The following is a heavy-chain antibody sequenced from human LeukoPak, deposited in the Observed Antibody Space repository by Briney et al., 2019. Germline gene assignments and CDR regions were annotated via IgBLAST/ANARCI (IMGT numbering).Heavy chain of an antibody. J-gene: IGHJ5*02. CDR2: IIPIFGTA. CDR1: GGTFSSYA. CDR3: ARDVGIAVAGRNWFDP. Sequence: SVKVSCKASGGTFSSYAISWVRQAPGQGLEWMGGIIPIFGTANYAQKFQGRVTITADESTGTAYMELSRLRSEDTAVYYCARDVGIAVAGRNWFDPWGQGTLVTVSS. D-gene: IGHD6-19*01. V-gene: IGHV1-69*01.